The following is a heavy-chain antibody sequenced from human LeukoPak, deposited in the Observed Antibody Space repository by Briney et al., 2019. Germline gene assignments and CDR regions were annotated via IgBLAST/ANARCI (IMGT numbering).Heavy chain of an antibody. D-gene: IGHD5-24*01. CDR1: GGSCDTYY. CDR2: VHPHGIL. Sequence: SETLSLTCAVYGGSCDTYYCSWIRQPPGKGLEWIGEVHPHGILYYNSSLLSRVTISIDTSKTQFSLRLTSVTASDTAFYYCARGRDRSKAGDLWGQGSLVTVSS. J-gene: IGHJ5*02. V-gene: IGHV4-34*01. CDR3: ARGRDRSKAGDL.